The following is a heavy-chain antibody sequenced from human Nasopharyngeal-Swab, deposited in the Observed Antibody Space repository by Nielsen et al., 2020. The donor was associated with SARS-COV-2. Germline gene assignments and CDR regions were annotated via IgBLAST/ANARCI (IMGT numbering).Heavy chain of an antibody. CDR3: VRRAFSASYFYFDY. Sequence: GEPLKISCKGSGYIFTSYWIGWVRRMPGKGLEWMGIIYPADSDSRYSLSFQVQVSISVDKSISTAYLQWNTLKASDTAIYYCVRRAFSASYFYFDYWGPGTLVTVSS. CDR2: IYPADSDS. D-gene: IGHD1-26*01. J-gene: IGHJ4*02. V-gene: IGHV5-51*01. CDR1: GYIFTSYW.